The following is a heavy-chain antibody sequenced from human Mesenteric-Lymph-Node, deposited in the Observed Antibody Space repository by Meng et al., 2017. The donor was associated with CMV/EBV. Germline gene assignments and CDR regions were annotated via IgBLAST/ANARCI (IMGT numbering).Heavy chain of an antibody. J-gene: IGHJ4*02. CDR3: ARHANNWSGYYPFDT. V-gene: IGHV4-39*01. CDR2: IYYSGTT. Sequence: SGGSISSSSHFWGWVRQPPGKGLEWIGSIYYSGTTYYNPSLKSRVRLTTDTSKRQFALNLRSVTAADTALYYCARHANNWSGYYPFDTWGQGTLVTVSS. D-gene: IGHD3-3*01. CDR1: GGSISSSSHF.